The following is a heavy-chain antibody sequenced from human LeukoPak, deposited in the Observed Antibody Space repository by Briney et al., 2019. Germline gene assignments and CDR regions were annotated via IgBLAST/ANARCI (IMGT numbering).Heavy chain of an antibody. CDR2: IYHSGST. J-gene: IGHJ5*02. CDR3: ARRTYNWFDR. D-gene: IGHD1/OR15-1a*01. Sequence: MASGTLSLTCAVSGGSISSSNWWSWVRQPPGKGLEWIGEIYHSGSTNYNPSLKGRVTISVDKSKNQFSLKLSSVTAADTAVYYCARRTYNWFDRCGQRSLVTVSS. V-gene: IGHV4-4*02. CDR1: GGSISSSNW.